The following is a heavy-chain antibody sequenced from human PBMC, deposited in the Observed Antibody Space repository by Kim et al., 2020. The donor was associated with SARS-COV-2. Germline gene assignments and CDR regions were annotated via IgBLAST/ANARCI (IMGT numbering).Heavy chain of an antibody. CDR3: ARSRATTEGDYTLGY. J-gene: IGHJ4*02. CDR1: GDSTSSINW. V-gene: IGHV4-4*02. D-gene: IGHD4-17*01. CDR2: IYHNENT. Sequence: SETLSLTCAVSGDSTSSINWWSWVRQPPGKGLEWIGEIYHNENTNYNPSLKSRVMISLDKSKNQFSLTLNSVTAADTAVYYCARSRATTEGDYTLGYWGQGTPVTVSS.